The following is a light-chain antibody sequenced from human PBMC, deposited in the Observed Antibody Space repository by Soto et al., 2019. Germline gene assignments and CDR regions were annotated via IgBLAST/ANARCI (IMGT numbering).Light chain of an antibody. J-gene: IGKJ4*01. CDR1: QGVSRK. Sequence: EIVMTQSPATLSVAPGERVTLSCRASQGVSRKLAWYQHKSGQAPRLLISGASTGATGIPARFSGSGSGTECTLTISSLQSEDCAIYYCQQYYTWPITFGGGTKVEIK. CDR2: GAS. CDR3: QQYYTWPIT. V-gene: IGKV3-15*01.